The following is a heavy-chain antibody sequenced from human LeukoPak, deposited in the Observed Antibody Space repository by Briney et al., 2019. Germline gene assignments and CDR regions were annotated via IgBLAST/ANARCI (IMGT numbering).Heavy chain of an antibody. Sequence: ASVKVSCKASGYTFTSYYMHWVRQAPGQGLEWMGIINPSGGSTSYAQKFQGRVTMTRDMSTSTVYMELSSLRSEDTAVYYCARGRTVLRYFDWLLGYDYWGQGTLVTVSS. J-gene: IGHJ4*02. D-gene: IGHD3-9*01. CDR1: GYTFTSYY. CDR2: INPSGGST. CDR3: ARGRTVLRYFDWLLGYDY. V-gene: IGHV1-46*01.